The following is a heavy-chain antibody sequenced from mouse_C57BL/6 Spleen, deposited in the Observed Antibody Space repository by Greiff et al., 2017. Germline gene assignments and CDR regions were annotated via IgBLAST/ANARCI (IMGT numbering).Heavy chain of an antibody. CDR1: GYAFSSSW. J-gene: IGHJ3*01. Sequence: VQLQESGPELVKPGASVKISCKASGYAFSSSWMNWVKQRPGKGLEWIGRIYPGDGDTNYNGKFKGKATLTADKSSSTAYMQLSSLTSEDSAVYFCAKDLYYDYDDWGQGTLVTVSA. CDR2: IYPGDGDT. D-gene: IGHD2-4*01. V-gene: IGHV1-82*01. CDR3: AKDLYYDYDD.